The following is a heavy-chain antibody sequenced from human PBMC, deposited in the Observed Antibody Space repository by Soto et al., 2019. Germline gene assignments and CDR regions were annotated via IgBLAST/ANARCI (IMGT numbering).Heavy chain of an antibody. Sequence: WEALSLTCSFSCYSISSSNLCVCMRRPRGGGREWIGYIYYIGRTYYNPSLKSRVTMSVDTSKNQFSLKLSSVTAVDTAVYYCARTTYYYDSSALRAYYFDYWGQGTLVTVSS. CDR1: CYSISSSNL. D-gene: IGHD3-22*01. J-gene: IGHJ4*02. CDR3: ARTTYYYDSSALRAYYFDY. V-gene: IGHV4-28*01. CDR2: IYYIGRT.